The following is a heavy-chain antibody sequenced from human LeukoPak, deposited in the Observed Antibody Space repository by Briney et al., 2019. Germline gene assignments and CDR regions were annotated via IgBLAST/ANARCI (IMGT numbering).Heavy chain of an antibody. J-gene: IGHJ4*02. V-gene: IGHV3-21*01. Sequence: RGSLRLSCAASGFTFSSYSMNWVRQAPGKGLEWVSSISSSSSYIYYADSVKGRFTISRDNAKNSLYLQMNSLRAEDTAVYYCARDNPTSNYYDSSGKYRGDYWGQGTLVTVSS. CDR3: ARDNPTSNYYDSSGKYRGDY. D-gene: IGHD3-22*01. CDR2: ISSSSSYI. CDR1: GFTFSSYS.